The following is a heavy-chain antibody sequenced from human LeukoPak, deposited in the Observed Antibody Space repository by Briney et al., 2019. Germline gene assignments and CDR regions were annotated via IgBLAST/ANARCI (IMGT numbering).Heavy chain of an antibody. CDR1: GYTFTSYA. Sequence: GASVKVSCKASGYTFTSYAMHWVRQAPGQGLEWMGRINPNSGGTNYALKFQGRVTMTRDTSISTAYMELSRLRSDDTAVYYCATDIVVVVAATVNDAFDIWGQGTMVTVSS. V-gene: IGHV1-2*06. J-gene: IGHJ3*02. D-gene: IGHD2-15*01. CDR2: INPNSGGT. CDR3: ATDIVVVVAATVNDAFDI.